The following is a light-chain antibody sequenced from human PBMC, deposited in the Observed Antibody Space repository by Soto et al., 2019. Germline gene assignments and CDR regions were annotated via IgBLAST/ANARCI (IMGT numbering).Light chain of an antibody. CDR2: EVN. CDR1: SSDVGTFNL. Sequence: SALTQPASVSGSPGQSITISCTGTSSDVGTFNLVSWYQQHPGKAPKLLIFEVNNRPSGVSIRFSGSKSGNTASLTISGLQAEDEADYYCSSYSGASVSYVFGTGTKVTVL. V-gene: IGLV2-23*02. J-gene: IGLJ1*01. CDR3: SSYSGASVSYV.